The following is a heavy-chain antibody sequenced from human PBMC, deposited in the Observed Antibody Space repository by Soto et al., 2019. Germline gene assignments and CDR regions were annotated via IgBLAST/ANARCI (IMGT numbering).Heavy chain of an antibody. V-gene: IGHV4-30-4*08. Sequence: ISSDGYYWCWFRQPQEKGLEWIGYIAYSGSTYYKPSLKSRITISVDTSKTQFSLILSSVTAADTAVFYFAREVNNYYGMPVWGQWPSVSGS. CDR1: ISSDGYY. CDR2: IAYSGST. CDR3: AREVNNYYGMPV. J-gene: IGHJ6*02.